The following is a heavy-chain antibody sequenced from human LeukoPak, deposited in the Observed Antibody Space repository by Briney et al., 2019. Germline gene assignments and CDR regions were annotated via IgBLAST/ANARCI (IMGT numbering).Heavy chain of an antibody. D-gene: IGHD3-10*01. Sequence: SETLSLTCAVYGGSFSGYYWSWIRQPPGKGLEWIGEINHSGCTNYNPSLKSRVTISVDTSKNQFPLKLSSVTAADTAVYYCARRGRGYGSGSKSFDYWGQGTLVTVSS. CDR2: INHSGCT. J-gene: IGHJ4*02. V-gene: IGHV4-34*01. CDR3: ARRGRGYGSGSKSFDY. CDR1: GGSFSGYY.